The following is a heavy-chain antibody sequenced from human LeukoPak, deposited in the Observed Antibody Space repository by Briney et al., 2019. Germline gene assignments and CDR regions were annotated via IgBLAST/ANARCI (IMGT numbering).Heavy chain of an antibody. CDR3: ARFGVDYDMDV. CDR1: GGSISGHY. D-gene: IGHD3-16*01. Sequence: ETLSLTCTVSGGSISGHYWTWVRQPPGEGLEWIGQIHYSGKADYNPSLRSRITISVDTSKNQMSLKVTSVTAADTAVYYCARFGVDYDMDVWGQGTTVTVS. V-gene: IGHV4-59*11. CDR2: IHYSGKA. J-gene: IGHJ6*02.